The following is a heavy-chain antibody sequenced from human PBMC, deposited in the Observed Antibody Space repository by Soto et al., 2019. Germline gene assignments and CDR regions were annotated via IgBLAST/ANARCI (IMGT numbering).Heavy chain of an antibody. CDR3: AKEVPSFSVTTNWFDP. Sequence: GGSLRLSCAASGFTFSSYGMHWVRQAPGKGLEWVAVISYDGSNKYYADSVKGRFTISRDNSKNTLYLQMNSLRAEDTAVYYCAKEVPSFSVTTNWFDPWGQGTLVTVSS. J-gene: IGHJ5*02. CDR2: ISYDGSNK. CDR1: GFTFSSYG. D-gene: IGHD4-4*01. V-gene: IGHV3-30*18.